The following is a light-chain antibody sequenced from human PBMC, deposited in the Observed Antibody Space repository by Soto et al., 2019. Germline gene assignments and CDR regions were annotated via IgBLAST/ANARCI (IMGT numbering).Light chain of an antibody. Sequence: EIVLTQSPATLSLSPGERATLSCRASQSVSSYLAWYQQKPGQAPRLLIYDASNRATGIPARFSGSGSGTDFTLTISSLEPAEFAVYYCQQRSNWPRYTFGQGTKLEIK. CDR3: QQRSNWPRYT. J-gene: IGKJ2*01. V-gene: IGKV3-11*01. CDR1: QSVSSY. CDR2: DAS.